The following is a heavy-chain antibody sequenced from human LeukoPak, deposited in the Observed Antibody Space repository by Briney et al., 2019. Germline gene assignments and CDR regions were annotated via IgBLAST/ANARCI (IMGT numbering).Heavy chain of an antibody. CDR3: AKDRYYDSSGYPSNYYYYYMDV. V-gene: IGHV3-30*02. CDR1: GFTFSSYC. D-gene: IGHD3-22*01. J-gene: IGHJ6*03. Sequence: GGSLRLSCAASGFTFSSYCMHWVRQAPGKGLEWVAFIRYDGSNKYYADSVKGRFTISRDNSKNTLYLQMNSLRAEDTAVYYCAKDRYYDSSGYPSNYYYYYMDVWGKGTTVTVSS. CDR2: IRYDGSNK.